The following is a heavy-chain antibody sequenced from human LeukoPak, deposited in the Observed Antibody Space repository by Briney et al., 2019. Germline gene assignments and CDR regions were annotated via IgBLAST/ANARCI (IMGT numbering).Heavy chain of an antibody. CDR2: FNPEDGET. CDR3: AREGGILWFGELLSPYWYFDL. Sequence: AAVKVSSKVSGYTLTELSMHWVRQASGKGVEGMGGFNPEDGETIYAQKFQGRVTMTEDTSTDTAYMELSSLRSEDTAVYYCAREGGILWFGELLSPYWYFDLWGRGTLVTVSS. V-gene: IGHV1-24*01. D-gene: IGHD3-10*01. J-gene: IGHJ2*01. CDR1: GYTLTELS.